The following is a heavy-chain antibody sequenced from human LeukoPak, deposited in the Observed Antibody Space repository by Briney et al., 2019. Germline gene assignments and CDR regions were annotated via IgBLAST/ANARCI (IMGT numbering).Heavy chain of an antibody. V-gene: IGHV4-39*01. D-gene: IGHD5-18*01. CDR3: ARRGYNSGHYSMDV. J-gene: IGHJ6*03. CDR1: GGSISSSSYY. CDR2: IYYSGST. Sequence: PSETLSLTCTVSGGSISSSSYYWGWIRQPPGKGLEWIGSIYYSGSTYYNPSLKSRVTISVDTSKNQFSLRLSSMTATDTAVYYCARRGYNSGHYSMDVWGKGTTVTVSS.